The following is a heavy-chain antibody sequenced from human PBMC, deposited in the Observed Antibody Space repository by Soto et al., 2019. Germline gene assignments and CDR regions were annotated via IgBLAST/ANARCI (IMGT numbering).Heavy chain of an antibody. D-gene: IGHD6-6*01. CDR3: ARHARPDFYYMDV. J-gene: IGHJ6*03. CDR2: ISSNGVGT. CDR1: GSTLSGYA. V-gene: IGHV3-64*01. Sequence: EVQLAESGGGLAQPGGSLRLSCAASGSTLSGYAMDWVRQAPRKGLEYVSGISSNGVGTYYANSVQGRFTISRDNSKNTVYLQMGSLRPEDMAVYYCARHARPDFYYMDVWGKGTTVTVSS.